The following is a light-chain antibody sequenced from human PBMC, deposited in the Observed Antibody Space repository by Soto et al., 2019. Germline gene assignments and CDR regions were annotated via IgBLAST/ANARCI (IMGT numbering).Light chain of an antibody. CDR2: EVS. CDR1: SSDVGGYNY. V-gene: IGLV2-14*01. Sequence: QSVLTQPASVSGSPGQSITISCTGTSSDVGGYNYVSWYQQHPGKAPKLMIYEVSNRPSGVSNRFSGSKSGNTASLTISGLQAEDEADYYCSSYTSSLYVFGTGIKVTVL. J-gene: IGLJ1*01. CDR3: SSYTSSLYV.